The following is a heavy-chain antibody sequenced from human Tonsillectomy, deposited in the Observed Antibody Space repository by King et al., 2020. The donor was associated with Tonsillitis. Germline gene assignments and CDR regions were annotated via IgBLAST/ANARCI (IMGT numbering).Heavy chain of an antibody. Sequence: QLQESGPGLVKPSETLSLTCTVSGGSISSSSYYWGWIRQPPGKGLEWIGNIFFSGSTYYNPSLKSRFTLSVDTSKNQFSLKLSSVTAADTAVYYCARRSNGVPGDGDGEIWGRGTRVT. CDR3: ARRSNGVPGDGDGEI. J-gene: IGHJ2*01. CDR1: GGSISSSSYY. V-gene: IGHV4-39*01. CDR2: IFFSGST. D-gene: IGHD3-10*01.